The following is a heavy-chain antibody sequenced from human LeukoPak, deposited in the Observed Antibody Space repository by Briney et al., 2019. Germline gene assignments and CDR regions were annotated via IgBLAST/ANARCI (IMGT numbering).Heavy chain of an antibody. CDR2: TYYRSKWYN. CDR1: GDSVSSNNCA. J-gene: IGHJ4*02. D-gene: IGHD3-9*01. V-gene: IGHV6-1*01. CDR3: ARDVGTTGWHTFDY. Sequence: SQTLSLTCAISGDSVSSNNCAWNWIRQSPSRGLEWLGRTYYRSKWYNDYAESLISRITISPVTSKNQFPLQLYSVTPKDTAVYYCARDVGTTGWHTFDYWGQGTLVTVSS.